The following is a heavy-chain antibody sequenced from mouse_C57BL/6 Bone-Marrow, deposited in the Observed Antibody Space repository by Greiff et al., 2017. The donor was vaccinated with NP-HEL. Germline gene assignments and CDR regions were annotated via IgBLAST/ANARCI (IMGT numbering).Heavy chain of an antibody. J-gene: IGHJ4*01. CDR1: GYTFTSYW. D-gene: IGHD1-1*01. Sequence: QVQLQQPGAELVKPGASVKLSCKASGYTFTSYWMQWVKQRPGQGLEWIGAIDPSDSYTNYNQKFKGKATLTVDTSSSTAYMQLSSLTSEDSAVYYCARDGYYGSSYVVYAMDYWGQGTSVTVSS. V-gene: IGHV1-50*01. CDR3: ARDGYYGSSYVVYAMDY. CDR2: IDPSDSYT.